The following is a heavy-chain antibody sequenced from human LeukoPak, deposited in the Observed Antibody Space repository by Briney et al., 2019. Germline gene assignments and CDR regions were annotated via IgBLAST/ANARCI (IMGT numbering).Heavy chain of an antibody. CDR3: ARHITMVRGVIWFDP. CDR1: SRPISSYY. D-gene: IGHD3-10*01. CDR2: IYYSRST. Sequence: PSDTLSLICTVSSRPISSYYWSWIRQPPGKGLEWIGYIYYSRSTNYNHSLKSRVTISVDTSKNQFSLKLSSVTAADTAVYYCARHITMVRGVIWFDPWGQGTLVTVSS. V-gene: IGHV4-59*08. J-gene: IGHJ5*02.